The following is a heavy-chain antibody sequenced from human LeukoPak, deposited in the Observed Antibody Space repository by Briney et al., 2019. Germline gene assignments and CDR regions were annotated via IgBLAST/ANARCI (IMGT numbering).Heavy chain of an antibody. D-gene: IGHD5-24*01. CDR1: GFTFSSYW. CDR2: ISSDGTST. Sequence: GGSLRLSCAASGFTFSSYWMHWVRQVPGKGLVWVSRISSDGTSTAYADSVKGRFTLSRDNAKNTVYLQMNNLRADDTAVYYCARSREPARDGDYWGQGTLVTVSS. J-gene: IGHJ4*02. CDR3: ARSREPARDGDY. V-gene: IGHV3-74*01.